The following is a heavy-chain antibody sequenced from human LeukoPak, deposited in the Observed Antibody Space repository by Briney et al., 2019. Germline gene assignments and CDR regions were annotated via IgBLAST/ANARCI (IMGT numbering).Heavy chain of an antibody. V-gene: IGHV3-33*01. Sequence: GGSLRLSCAASGFTFSSYGMHWVRQAPGKGLEWVAVIWYDGSNKYYADSVKGRFTISRDNSKNTLYLQMNSLRAEDTAVYYCAREPYSSSWYRAEYFQHWGQGTLVTVSS. CDR2: IWYDGSNK. J-gene: IGHJ1*01. D-gene: IGHD6-13*01. CDR3: AREPYSSSWYRAEYFQH. CDR1: GFTFSSYG.